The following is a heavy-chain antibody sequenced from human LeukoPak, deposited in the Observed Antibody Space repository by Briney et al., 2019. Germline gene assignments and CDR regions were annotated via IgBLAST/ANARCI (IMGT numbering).Heavy chain of an antibody. D-gene: IGHD3-9*01. J-gene: IGHJ4*02. V-gene: IGHV3-7*01. CDR2: IKEDGSEK. CDR3: ARDQVYFSDY. CDR1: GFTFSSYW. Sequence: GGSLRLSCAASGFTFSSYWMNWVRQAPGKGLEWVAIIKEDGSEKHYVDSVKGRFTISRDYARNSLYLQMNSLRAEDTAVYYCARDQVYFSDYWGQGTLVTVSS.